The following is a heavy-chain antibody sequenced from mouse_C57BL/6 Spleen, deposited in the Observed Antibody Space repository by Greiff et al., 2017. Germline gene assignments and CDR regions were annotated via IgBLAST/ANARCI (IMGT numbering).Heavy chain of an antibody. CDR1: GFNIKDDY. V-gene: IGHV14-4*01. Sequence: EVQLVESGAELVRPGASVKLSCTASGFNIKDDYMHWVKQRPEQGLEWIGWIDPENGDTEYASKFQGKATITADTSSNTAYLQLSSLTSEDTAVYYCTTGGSNFYFDYWGQGTTLTVSS. D-gene: IGHD2-5*01. J-gene: IGHJ2*01. CDR3: TTGGSNFYFDY. CDR2: IDPENGDT.